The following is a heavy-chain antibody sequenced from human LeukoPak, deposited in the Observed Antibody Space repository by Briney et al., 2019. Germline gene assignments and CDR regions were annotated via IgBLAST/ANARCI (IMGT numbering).Heavy chain of an antibody. D-gene: IGHD1-1*01. J-gene: IGHJ6*02. CDR1: GVTFSSYW. Sequence: GGSLRLSCAASGVTFSSYWMSWVRQAPGKGLEWVSSISSSSNYIYYADSVKGRITISRDNAKNSLYLQMTSLRAEDTAVYYCARYRTTGKTFYGMDVWGQGTTVTVSS. V-gene: IGHV3-21*01. CDR2: ISSSSNYI. CDR3: ARYRTTGKTFYGMDV.